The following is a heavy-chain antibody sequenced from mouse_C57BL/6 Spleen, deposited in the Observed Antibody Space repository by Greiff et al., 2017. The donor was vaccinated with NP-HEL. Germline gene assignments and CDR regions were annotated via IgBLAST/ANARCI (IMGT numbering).Heavy chain of an antibody. CDR2: FYPGSGSI. D-gene: IGHD1-1*01. CDR3: ARHEGKITTVVAPGYAMDY. V-gene: IGHV1-62-2*01. Sequence: QVQLKESGAELVKPGASVKLSCKASGYTFTEYTIHWVKQRSGQGLEWIGWFYPGSGSIKYNEKFKDKATLTADKSSSTVYMELSRLTSEDSAVYFCARHEGKITTVVAPGYAMDYWGQGTSVTVSS. J-gene: IGHJ4*01. CDR1: GYTFTEYT.